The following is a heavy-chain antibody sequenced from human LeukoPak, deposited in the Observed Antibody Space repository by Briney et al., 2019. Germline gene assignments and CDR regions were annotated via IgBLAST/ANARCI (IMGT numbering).Heavy chain of an antibody. V-gene: IGHV3-48*03. D-gene: IGHD3-22*01. J-gene: IGHJ3*02. CDR2: ISSSGSTI. Sequence: PGGSLRLSCAASGFTFSSYEMNWVRQAPGKGLEWVSYISSSGSTIYYADSVKGRFTISRDNAKNSLYLQMNSLRAEDTAVYYCAREKWLLTSDAFDIWGQGTMVTVSS. CDR3: AREKWLLTSDAFDI. CDR1: GFTFSSYE.